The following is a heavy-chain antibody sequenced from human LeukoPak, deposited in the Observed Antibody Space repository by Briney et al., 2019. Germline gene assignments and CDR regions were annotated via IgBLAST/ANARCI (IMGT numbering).Heavy chain of an antibody. CDR3: ARKGIYYYYYYIDV. V-gene: IGHV3-11*04. D-gene: IGHD2/OR15-2a*01. CDR1: GFTFSDYY. J-gene: IGHJ6*03. CDR2: ISSSGSTI. Sequence: GGSLRLSCAASGFTFSDYYMSWIRQAPGRGLEWVSYISSSGSTIYYADSVKGRFTISRDNAKNSLYLQMNSLRAGDTAVYYCARKGIYYYYYYIDVWGKGTTVTVSS.